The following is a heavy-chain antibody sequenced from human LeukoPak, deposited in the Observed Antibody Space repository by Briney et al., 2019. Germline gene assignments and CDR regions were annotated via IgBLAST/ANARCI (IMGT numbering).Heavy chain of an antibody. CDR1: GFTFSSYG. D-gene: IGHD2-2*01. J-gene: IGHJ4*02. CDR3: AKDTAAATPGDY. Sequence: GGSLRLSCAASGFTFSSYGMHWVRQAPGKGLEWVAFIRYDGSNKYYADSVRGRFTISRDNSKNTLYLQMNSLRAEDTAVYYCAKDTAAATPGDYWGQGTLVTVSS. V-gene: IGHV3-30*02. CDR2: IRYDGSNK.